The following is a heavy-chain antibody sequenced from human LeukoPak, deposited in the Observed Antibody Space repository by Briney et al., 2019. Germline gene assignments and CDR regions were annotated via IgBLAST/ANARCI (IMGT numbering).Heavy chain of an antibody. V-gene: IGHV1-69*04. Sequence: ASVKVSCKASGGTFSSYAISWVRQAPGQGLEWMGRIIPIFGIANYAQKFQGRVTITADKSTSTAYMELSSLRSEDTAVYYCARDHGLRSLEWLGYWGQGTLVTVSS. CDR3: ARDHGLRSLEWLGY. CDR1: GGTFSSYA. CDR2: IIPIFGIA. D-gene: IGHD3-3*01. J-gene: IGHJ4*02.